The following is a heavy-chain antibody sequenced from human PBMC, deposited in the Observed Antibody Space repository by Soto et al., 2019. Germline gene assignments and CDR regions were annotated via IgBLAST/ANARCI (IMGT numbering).Heavy chain of an antibody. D-gene: IGHD6-19*01. V-gene: IGHV3-11*01. J-gene: IGHJ4*01. CDR2: ISSSGSTI. Sequence: QVQLVESGGGLVKPGGSLRLSCAASGFTFSDYYMSWIRQAPGKGLEWVSYISSSGSTIYYADSVKGRFTISRDNAKNSLNLQMNSLRAEDTAVYYCAMAQSSGWRIKPFDYWGHGTLVTVSS. CDR1: GFTFSDYY. CDR3: AMAQSSGWRIKPFDY.